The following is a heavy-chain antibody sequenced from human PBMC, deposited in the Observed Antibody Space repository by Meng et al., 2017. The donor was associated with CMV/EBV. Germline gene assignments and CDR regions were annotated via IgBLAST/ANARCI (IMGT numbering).Heavy chain of an antibody. J-gene: IGHJ4*02. CDR1: GFTFSSYV. CDR2: IRYDGSNK. D-gene: IGHD7-27*01. Sequence: GESLKISCAASGFTFSSYVMHWVRQAPGKGLEWVAFIRYDGSNKYYADSVKGRFTISRDNAKNSLYLQMNSLRAEDTAVYYCARAPGCYYDYWGQGTLVTVSS. CDR3: ARAPGCYYDY. V-gene: IGHV3-30*02.